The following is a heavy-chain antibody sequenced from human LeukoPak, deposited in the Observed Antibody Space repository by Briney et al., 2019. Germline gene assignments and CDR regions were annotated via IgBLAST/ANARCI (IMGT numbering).Heavy chain of an antibody. J-gene: IGHJ3*01. CDR1: GGSMSHH. Sequence: NPSETLSLTCTVSGGSMSHHWSWIRQSPGKGLEWIGYISHTASTNYNPSLKSRVTLSIDTSKSQLSFQLTSVTAADTAVYYCAREKSPERKTWLQLGAFDVWGQGTVVTVSS. D-gene: IGHD5-24*01. V-gene: IGHV4-59*11. CDR3: AREKSPERKTWLQLGAFDV. CDR2: ISHTAST.